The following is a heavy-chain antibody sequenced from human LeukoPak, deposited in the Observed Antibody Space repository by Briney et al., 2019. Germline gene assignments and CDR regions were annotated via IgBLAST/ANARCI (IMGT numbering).Heavy chain of an antibody. Sequence: ASVKVSCKASGYTFTSYDINWVRQATGQGLEWMGWMNPNSGNTGYAQKFQGRVTMTRNSSISTAYMELSSLRSEDTAVYYCATRSSSWYGYYYYGMDVWGQGTTVTVSS. CDR2: MNPNSGNT. V-gene: IGHV1-8*01. D-gene: IGHD6-13*01. CDR3: ATRSSSWYGYYYYGMDV. J-gene: IGHJ6*02. CDR1: GYTFTSYD.